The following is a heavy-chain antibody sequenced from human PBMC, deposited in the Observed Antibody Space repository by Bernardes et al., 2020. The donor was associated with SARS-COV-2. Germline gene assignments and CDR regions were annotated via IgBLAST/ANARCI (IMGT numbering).Heavy chain of an antibody. CDR3: AVSSCWIDCYIGGLRSWEYGMDV. V-gene: IGHV4-39*01. J-gene: IGHJ6*02. CDR2: IYSSGNS. CDR1: GGSISSSNYY. D-gene: IGHD2-21*02. Sequence: SETLSLTCTVSGGSISSSNYYWGWIRQAPGKGLEWIGSIYSSGNSYYSPSLQSRVTESVDTSKNTFSLSLSFVTAADTAVYYWAVSSCWIDCYIGGLRSWEYGMDVWGQGITVTVSS.